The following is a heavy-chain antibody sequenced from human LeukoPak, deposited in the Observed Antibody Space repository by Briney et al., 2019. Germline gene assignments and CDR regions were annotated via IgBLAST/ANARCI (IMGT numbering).Heavy chain of an antibody. Sequence: PGGSLRLSCAASGFTFSSYAMGWVRQAPGKGLEWVSAISGSGGSTYYADSVKGRFTISRDNSKNTLYLQMNSLRAEDTAVYYCAKGTYYYDSSGYYLWYFDYWGQGTLVTVSS. D-gene: IGHD3-22*01. CDR3: AKGTYYYDSSGYYLWYFDY. J-gene: IGHJ4*02. CDR1: GFTFSSYA. V-gene: IGHV3-23*01. CDR2: ISGSGGST.